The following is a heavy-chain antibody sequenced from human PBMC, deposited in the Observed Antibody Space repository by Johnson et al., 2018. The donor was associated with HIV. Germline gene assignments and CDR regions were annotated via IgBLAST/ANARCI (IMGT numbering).Heavy chain of an antibody. J-gene: IGHJ3*01. Sequence: MPLVVSGGGVVQPGRYLRLSCAASGFTVSSNYMSWVRQAPGKGLEWVSVIYSGGSTYYADSVKGRFTISRDNSKNTLYLQMNSLRAEDTALYYCAREGIAARPGAFDFWGQGTMVTVSS. V-gene: IGHV3-53*01. CDR3: AREGIAARPGAFDF. CDR1: GFTVSSNY. CDR2: IYSGGST. D-gene: IGHD6-6*01.